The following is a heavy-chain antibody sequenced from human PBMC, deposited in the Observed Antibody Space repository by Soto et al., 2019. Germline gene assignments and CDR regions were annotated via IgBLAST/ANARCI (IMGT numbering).Heavy chain of an antibody. CDR1: GGSISSGDYY. Sequence: PSETLSLTCTVSGGSISSGDYYWSWIRQPPGKGLEWIGYIYYSGSTYYNPSLKGRVTISVDTSKNQFSLKLSSVTAADTAVYYCAREGRGYSGYDGLTPFYYYYGMDVWGQGTTVT. CDR3: AREGRGYSGYDGLTPFYYYYGMDV. J-gene: IGHJ6*02. D-gene: IGHD5-12*01. CDR2: IYYSGST. V-gene: IGHV4-30-4*01.